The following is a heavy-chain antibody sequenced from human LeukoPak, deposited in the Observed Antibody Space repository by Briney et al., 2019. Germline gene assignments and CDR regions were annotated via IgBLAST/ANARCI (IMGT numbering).Heavy chain of an antibody. J-gene: IGHJ4*02. CDR1: GFTFSSYA. CDR3: ARDFLANDSGDY. V-gene: IGHV3-23*01. Sequence: QTGGSLRLSCAASGFTFSSYAMSWVRQAPGKGLEWVSAISGSGGSTSYAQKFQGRVTMTRDTSTSTVYMELSSLRSEDTAVYYCARDFLANDSGDYWGQGTLVTVSS. CDR2: ISGSGGST. D-gene: IGHD3-22*01.